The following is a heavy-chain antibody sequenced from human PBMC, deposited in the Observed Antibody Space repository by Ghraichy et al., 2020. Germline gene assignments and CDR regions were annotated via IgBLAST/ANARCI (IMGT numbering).Heavy chain of an antibody. CDR3: ATDNSHYDSSGYSWD. CDR1: GYTLTELS. V-gene: IGHV1-24*01. CDR2: FDPEDGET. J-gene: IGHJ4*02. Sequence: ASVKVSCKVSGYTLTELSMHWVRQAPGKGLEWMGGFDPEDGETIYAQKFQGRVTMTEDTSTDTAYMELSSLRSEDTAVYYCATDNSHYDSSGYSWDWGQGTLVTVSS. D-gene: IGHD3-22*01.